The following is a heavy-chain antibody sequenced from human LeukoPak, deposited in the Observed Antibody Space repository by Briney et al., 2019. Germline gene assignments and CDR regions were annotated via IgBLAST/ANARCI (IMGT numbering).Heavy chain of an antibody. Sequence: GGSLRLSCAASGFTFSSYAMSWVRQAPGKGLEWVSSISNSGGRTFYTDSVKGRFTISRDNSKITLYLQMNSLRAEDAAVYYCAKSYNGYESKPDYWGQGTLVTVSS. J-gene: IGHJ4*02. CDR3: AKSYNGYESKPDY. CDR2: ISNSGGRT. CDR1: GFTFSSYA. V-gene: IGHV3-23*01. D-gene: IGHD5-12*01.